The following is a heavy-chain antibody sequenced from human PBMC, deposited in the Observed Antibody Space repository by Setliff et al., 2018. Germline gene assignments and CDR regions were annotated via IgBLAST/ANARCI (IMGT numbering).Heavy chain of an antibody. Sequence: LSLTCTVSGGSISSYYWSWFRQPPGSRLEWIGYIYTTGSTSYNPSLKSRVTMSVDTSKNQFSLKMRSVTAADTAVYYCARQDRFYDRSVFVEYFQHWGQGALVTVSS. CDR1: GGSISSYY. D-gene: IGHD3-22*01. CDR3: ARQDRFYDRSVFVEYFQH. CDR2: IYTTGST. J-gene: IGHJ1*01. V-gene: IGHV4-4*08.